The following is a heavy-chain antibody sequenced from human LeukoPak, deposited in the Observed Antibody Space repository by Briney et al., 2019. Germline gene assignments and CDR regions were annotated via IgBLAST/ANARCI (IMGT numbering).Heavy chain of an antibody. CDR2: IYYSGST. Sequence: SETLSLTCTVSGGSISSSSYYWGCSRQPPGKGLEWIGSIYYSGSTYYNPSLKSRVTISGDTSKNPFSLKLSSVTAADTAVYYCARARSYYYYYYYMDVWGKGTTVTVSS. V-gene: IGHV4-39*07. J-gene: IGHJ6*03. CDR1: GGSISSSSYY. CDR3: ARARSYYYYYYYMDV.